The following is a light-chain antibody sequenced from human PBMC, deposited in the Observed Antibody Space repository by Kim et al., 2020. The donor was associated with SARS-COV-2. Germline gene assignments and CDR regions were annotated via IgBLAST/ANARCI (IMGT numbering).Light chain of an antibody. V-gene: IGKV4-1*01. Sequence: RATINCKSRRSVLYSSNNKNYLAWYQQKPGQPPKLLIFWASTRESGVPDRFSGSGSGTDFTLTISSLQAEDVAIYYCQQYYTSPPLFGQGTKLEI. CDR1: RSVLYSSNNKNY. J-gene: IGKJ2*01. CDR3: QQYYTSPPL. CDR2: WAS.